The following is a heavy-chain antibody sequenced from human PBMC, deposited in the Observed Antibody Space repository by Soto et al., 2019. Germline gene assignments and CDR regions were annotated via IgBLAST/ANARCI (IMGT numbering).Heavy chain of an antibody. CDR3: AREDGQNYYYNGMDV. V-gene: IGHV1-46*01. D-gene: IGHD2-8*01. Sequence: QVQLVQSGAEVKKPGASVKVSCKASGYTFTTYYMHWVRQAPGQGLEWMGIINPSDGSTKYAQNFQGRLAXTXXXSXXTGYMELSSLRSEDTAVYYCAREDGQNYYYNGMDVWGQGTTVTVSS. J-gene: IGHJ6*02. CDR2: INPSDGST. CDR1: GYTFTTYY.